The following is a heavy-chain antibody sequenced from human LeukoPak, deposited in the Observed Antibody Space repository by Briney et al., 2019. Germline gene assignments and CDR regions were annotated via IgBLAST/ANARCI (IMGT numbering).Heavy chain of an antibody. D-gene: IGHD6-25*01. V-gene: IGHV4-39*01. J-gene: IGHJ6*03. CDR3: ARGRSGDHYYYYYMDV. CDR2: IYYSGST. CDR1: GGSISSSSYY. Sequence: SSETLSLTCTVSGGSISSSSYYWGWIRQPPGGGLEWIGRIYYSGSTYYNPSLKSRVTISVDTSKNQFSLKLSSVTAADTAVYYCARGRSGDHYYYYYMDVWGKGTTVTVSS.